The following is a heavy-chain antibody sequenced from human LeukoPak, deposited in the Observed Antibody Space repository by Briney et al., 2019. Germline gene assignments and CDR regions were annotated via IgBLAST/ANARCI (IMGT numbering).Heavy chain of an antibody. CDR1: GGSISSGGYY. CDR2: IYYSGST. J-gene: IGHJ6*03. CDR3: ARDRRYCSSTSCYSRYYYYMDV. V-gene: IGHV4-31*03. Sequence: SETLSLTCTVSGGSISSGGYYWSWIRQHPGKGLEWIGYIYYSGSTYYNPSLKSRVTIPVDTSKNQFSLKLSSVTAADTAVYYCARDRRYCSSTSCYSRYYYYMDVWGKGTTVTVSS. D-gene: IGHD2-2*01.